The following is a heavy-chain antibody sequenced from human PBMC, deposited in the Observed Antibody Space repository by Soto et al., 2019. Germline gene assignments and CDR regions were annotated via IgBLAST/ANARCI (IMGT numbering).Heavy chain of an antibody. Sequence: QVQLVESGGGVVQPGRSLRLSCAASGFTFSSYGMHWVRQAPGKGLEWVAVIWYDGSNKYYADSVKGRFTISRDNSKNTLYLQMNSLRAEDTAVYYCERAGRFGEVLPDFDYWGQGTLVTVSS. J-gene: IGHJ4*02. CDR2: IWYDGSNK. CDR1: GFTFSSYG. V-gene: IGHV3-33*01. CDR3: ERAGRFGEVLPDFDY. D-gene: IGHD3-10*01.